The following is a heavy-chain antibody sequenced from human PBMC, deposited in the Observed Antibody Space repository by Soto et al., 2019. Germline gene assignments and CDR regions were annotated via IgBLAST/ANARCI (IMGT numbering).Heavy chain of an antibody. CDR3: AKDNVWFGESAFDI. Sequence: QVQLVESGGGVVQPGRSLRLSCAASGFTFSSYGMHWVRQAPGKGLEWVAVISYDGSNKYYADSVKGRFTISRDNSKNTLYLQMNSLRAEDTAVYYCAKDNVWFGESAFDIRGQGTMVTVSS. V-gene: IGHV3-30*18. CDR1: GFTFSSYG. CDR2: ISYDGSNK. D-gene: IGHD3-10*01. J-gene: IGHJ3*02.